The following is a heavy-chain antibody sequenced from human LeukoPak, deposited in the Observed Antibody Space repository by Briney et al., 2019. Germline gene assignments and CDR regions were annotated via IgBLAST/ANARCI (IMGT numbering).Heavy chain of an antibody. D-gene: IGHD6-19*01. J-gene: IGHJ4*02. CDR3: AKDMQVRAVAGTSFDY. Sequence: GASVKVSCKASGYTFTGYYMHWVRQAPGQGLEWMGWINPNSGGTNYAQKFQGRVTMTRDTSISTAYMELSRLRSDDTAVYYCAKDMQVRAVAGTSFDYWGQGTLVTVSS. CDR1: GYTFTGYY. V-gene: IGHV1-2*02. CDR2: INPNSGGT.